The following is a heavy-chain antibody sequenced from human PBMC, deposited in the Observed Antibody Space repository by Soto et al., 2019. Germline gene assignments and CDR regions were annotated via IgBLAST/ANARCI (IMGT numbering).Heavy chain of an antibody. J-gene: IGHJ4*02. V-gene: IGHV1-18*04. Sequence: QVQLVQSEPEVKKPGASVKVSCKTSGSTLTNYSFNWVRQAPGQGLEWVGWISAYNGKINFAQKFQDRLTMTTDMSTSTAHIEVRSLTSDDTAVYYCAYAYDGLTCEIDNWGQGTLVTVSS. CDR1: GSTLTNYS. D-gene: IGHD3-9*01. CDR2: ISAYNGKI. CDR3: AYAYDGLTCEIDN.